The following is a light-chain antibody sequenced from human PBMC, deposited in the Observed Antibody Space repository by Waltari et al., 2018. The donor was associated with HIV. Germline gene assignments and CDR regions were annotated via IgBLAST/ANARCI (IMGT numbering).Light chain of an antibody. CDR1: GSDVGTYNF. Sequence: QSALTQPPSASGSPGQSVTISCTGTGSDVGTYNFVSWYQQPPGQAPKPLIFEVSGRPSGVPRRFSGSKSGTTASLTVSGLQAEDEAHYFCTSYAGIGAFAFFGGGTKVTVL. V-gene: IGLV2-8*01. CDR3: TSYAGIGAFAF. CDR2: EVS. J-gene: IGLJ2*01.